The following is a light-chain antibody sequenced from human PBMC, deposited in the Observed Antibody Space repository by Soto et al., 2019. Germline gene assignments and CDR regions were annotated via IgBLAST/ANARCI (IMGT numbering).Light chain of an antibody. CDR1: SGHSSYI. V-gene: IGLV4-60*02. CDR2: LEGSGSY. Sequence: QSVLTQSSSASASLGSSVKLTCTLSSGHSSYIIAWHQQQPGKAPRYLMKLEGSGSYNKGSGVPDRLSGSSSGADRYLTISNLRFEDEADYYCETWDSNPRVFGGGTKLTVL. J-gene: IGLJ3*02. CDR3: ETWDSNPRV.